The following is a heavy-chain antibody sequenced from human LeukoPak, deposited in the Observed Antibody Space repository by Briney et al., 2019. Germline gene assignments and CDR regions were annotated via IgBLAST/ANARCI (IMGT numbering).Heavy chain of an antibody. V-gene: IGHV2-26*01. CDR3: ARMWDTGGAFDI. CDR1: GFSLSNARMG. J-gene: IGHJ3*02. D-gene: IGHD1-26*01. Sequence: SGPTMVNPTETLTMTCTVSGFSLSNARMGVSWIRQPPGKALEWLAHIFSNDEKSYSTSLKSRLTISKDTSKSQVVLTMTNMDPVDTATYYCARMWDTGGAFDIWGQGTMVTVSS. CDR2: IFSNDEK.